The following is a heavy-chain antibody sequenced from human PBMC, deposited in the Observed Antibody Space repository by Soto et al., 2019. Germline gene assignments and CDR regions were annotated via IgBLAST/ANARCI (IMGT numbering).Heavy chain of an antibody. CDR3: ARVRAGAANGDYGMDV. D-gene: IGHD1-26*01. J-gene: IGHJ6*02. CDR1: GFTLSDYE. V-gene: IGHV3-48*03. CDR2: ISTGSSTI. Sequence: DVQLVESGGGLVQPGGSLRLSCRASGFTLSDYEMHWVRQAPGKGLEWVSYISTGSSTIYYADSVKGRFTISRDNANNSLFLEMNSLRPEDTALYYCARVRAGAANGDYGMDVWGQGTTVTVSS.